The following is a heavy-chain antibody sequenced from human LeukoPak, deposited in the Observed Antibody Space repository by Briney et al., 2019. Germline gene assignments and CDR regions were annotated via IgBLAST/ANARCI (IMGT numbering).Heavy chain of an antibody. CDR2: INPNSGGT. J-gene: IGHJ4*02. Sequence: ASVKVSCRASGYTFTGYYMRWVRQAPGQGLEWMRRINPNSGGTNYAQKFQGRVTMTRDTSISTAYMELSRLRSDDTAVYYCARPRRGYSGYEGYYFDYWGQGTLVTVSS. V-gene: IGHV1-2*02. CDR3: ARPRRGYSGYEGYYFDY. CDR1: GYTFTGYY. D-gene: IGHD5-12*01.